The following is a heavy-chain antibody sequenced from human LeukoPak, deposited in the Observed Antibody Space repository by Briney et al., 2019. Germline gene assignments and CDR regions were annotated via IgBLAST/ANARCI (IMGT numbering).Heavy chain of an antibody. V-gene: IGHV3-9*01. D-gene: IGHD2-21*02. Sequence: GRSLRLSCAASGFTFDDYAMHWVRQASGKGLEWVSGISWNSGSIGYADSVKGRFTISRDNAKNSLYLQMNSLRAEDTALYYCAKDKEIVVVTGSLDYWGQGTLVTVSS. CDR3: AKDKEIVVVTGSLDY. CDR1: GFTFDDYA. J-gene: IGHJ4*02. CDR2: ISWNSGSI.